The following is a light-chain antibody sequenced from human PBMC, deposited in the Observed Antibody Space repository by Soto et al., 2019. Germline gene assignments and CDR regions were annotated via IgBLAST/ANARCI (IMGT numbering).Light chain of an antibody. V-gene: IGKV3-20*01. CDR1: QTISSNN. J-gene: IGKJ1*01. CDR3: QQYGIWT. CDR2: GTS. Sequence: EIVLTQSPGTLSVSPGERATLSCRASQTISSNNLAWYQQKPGQAPSLLIYGTSSMATGIPDRFSGSGSGTDFTLTISRLEPEDSAIYYCQQYGIWTFDQGTKVEI.